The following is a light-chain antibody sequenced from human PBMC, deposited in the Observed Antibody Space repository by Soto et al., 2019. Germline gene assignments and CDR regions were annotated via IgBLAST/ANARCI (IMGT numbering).Light chain of an antibody. V-gene: IGLV4-60*03. CDR1: SRHSFYD. J-gene: IGLJ3*02. CDR2: VEGSGNY. Sequence: QSVLTQPSYASASLGSSVSLTCTLSSRHSFYDIAWHQQRPGTAPRHLMKVEGSGNYDKGSGIPERFSGSSSGADRYLTISNLRSEDEGDFYCESWDTNTRVFGGGTKLTVL. CDR3: ESWDTNTRV.